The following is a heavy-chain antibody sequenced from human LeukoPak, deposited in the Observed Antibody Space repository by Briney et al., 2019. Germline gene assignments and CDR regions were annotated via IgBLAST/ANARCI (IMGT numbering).Heavy chain of an antibody. J-gene: IGHJ4*02. D-gene: IGHD3-22*01. CDR1: GFTVSVNY. CDR3: AKEAWYYDSSGYFWW. V-gene: IGHV3-66*01. CDR2: IDGGGST. Sequence: PGGSLRLSCAASGFTVSVNYMSWVRQAPGKGLEDVSVIDGGGSTYYADSVKGRFTITRDSSKNTLYLQMNSLRAEDTAVYYCAKEAWYYDSSGYFWWRGQGNLGTVSS.